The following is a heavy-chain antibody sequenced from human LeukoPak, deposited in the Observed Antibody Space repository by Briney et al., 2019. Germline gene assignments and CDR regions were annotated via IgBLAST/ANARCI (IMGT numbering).Heavy chain of an antibody. CDR2: MNPNSGNT. Sequence: ASVKVSCKASGYTFTSYDINWVRQATGQGLEWMGWMNPNSGNTGYAQKFQGRVTMTRNTSISTAYMELSSLRSEDTGVYYCARVGTRGPWFDPWGQGTLVTVSS. J-gene: IGHJ5*02. CDR1: GYTFTSYD. V-gene: IGHV1-8*01. D-gene: IGHD7-27*01. CDR3: ARVGTRGPWFDP.